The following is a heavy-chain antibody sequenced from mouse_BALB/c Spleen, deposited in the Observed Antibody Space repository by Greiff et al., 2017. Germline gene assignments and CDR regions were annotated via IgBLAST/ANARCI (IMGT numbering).Heavy chain of an antibody. CDR1: GFSLTDYG. Sequence: VQLQESGPGLVAPSQSLSITCTVSGFSLTDYGVSWIRQPPGKGLEWLGVIWGGGSTYYNSALKSRLSISKDNSKSQVFLKMNSLQTDDTAMYYCAKHTAGDGYSSYFDYWGQGTTLTVSS. CDR2: IWGGGST. D-gene: IGHD2-3*01. V-gene: IGHV2-6-5*01. J-gene: IGHJ2*01. CDR3: AKHTAGDGYSSYFDY.